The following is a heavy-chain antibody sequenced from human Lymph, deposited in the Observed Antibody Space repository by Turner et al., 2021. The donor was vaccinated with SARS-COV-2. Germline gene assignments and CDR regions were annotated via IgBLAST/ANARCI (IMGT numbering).Heavy chain of an antibody. J-gene: IGHJ4*02. CDR1: GGSISSYY. CDR2: IYYRGST. CDR3: ARGFDY. Sequence: QVQLQESGQGLVTPSETLSITCTVSGGSISSYYWSWIGQPPGKGLEWIGYIYYRGSTNDNPSLKSRVTISVDTSKNQFSLKLSSVPAADTAVYYCARGFDYWGQRTLVPVSS. V-gene: IGHV4-59*01.